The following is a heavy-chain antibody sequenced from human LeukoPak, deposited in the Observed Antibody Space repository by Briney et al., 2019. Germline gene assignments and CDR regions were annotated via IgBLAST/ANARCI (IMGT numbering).Heavy chain of an antibody. CDR3: ARDLSDYYGSGSYRPIDAFDI. J-gene: IGHJ3*02. D-gene: IGHD3-10*01. CDR2: IYYSGST. V-gene: IGHV4-59*01. CDR1: GGSISSYY. Sequence: PSETLSLTCAVSGGSISSYYWSWIRQPPGKGLEWIGYIYYSGSTNYNPSLKSRVTMSVDTSKNQFSLKLSSVTAADTAVYYCARDLSDYYGSGSYRPIDAFDIWGQGTMVTVSS.